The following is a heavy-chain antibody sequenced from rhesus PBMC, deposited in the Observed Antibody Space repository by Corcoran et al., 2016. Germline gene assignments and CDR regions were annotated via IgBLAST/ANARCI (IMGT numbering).Heavy chain of an antibody. CDR2: IYGNSAST. V-gene: IGHV4-73*01. CDR3: ARDRSGDYLFDY. D-gene: IGHD3-34*01. Sequence: QVQLQQWGEGLVKPSETLSLTCAVYGGSISGYYSWSWIRQPPGKGLEWIGYIYGNSASTNYNPSLKNRVTISKDTSKNQFSLKLSSVTAADTAVYYCARDRSGDYLFDYWGQGVLVTVSS. CDR1: GGSISGYYS. J-gene: IGHJ4*01.